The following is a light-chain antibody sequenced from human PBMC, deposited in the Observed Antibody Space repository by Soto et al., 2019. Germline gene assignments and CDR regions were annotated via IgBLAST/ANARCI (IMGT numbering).Light chain of an antibody. CDR2: DNT. J-gene: IGLJ3*02. V-gene: IGLV1-40*01. CDR1: GSNIGAGYD. Sequence: QPVLTQPPSVSGAPGLRVTISCTGSGSNIGAGYDVHWYQQLPGTAPKLLIYDNTNRPSGVPDRFSGSKSGTSVSLAITGRQAEDEADYYCQSYDSTLNGWVFGGGTKVTVL. CDR3: QSYDSTLNGWV.